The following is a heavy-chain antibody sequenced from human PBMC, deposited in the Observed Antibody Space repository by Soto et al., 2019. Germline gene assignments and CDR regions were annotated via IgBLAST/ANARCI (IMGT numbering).Heavy chain of an antibody. V-gene: IGHV3-23*01. CDR1: GFTFSSYA. J-gene: IGHJ4*02. Sequence: EVQLLESGGGLVQPGGSLRLSCAASGFTFSSYAMNWVRQAPGKGLEWVSVISGSGGSTYYADSVKGRCTISIDNSKNTLYLQMNSLRAEDTAVYYCAKRNYGSEFDYWGQGTLVTVSS. CDR3: AKRNYGSEFDY. D-gene: IGHD3-10*01. CDR2: ISGSGGST.